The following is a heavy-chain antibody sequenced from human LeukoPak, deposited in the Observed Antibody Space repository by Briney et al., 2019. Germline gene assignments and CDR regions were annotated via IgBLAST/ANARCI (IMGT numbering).Heavy chain of an antibody. CDR3: ARNLPAADY. CDR2: ISNTGSVI. J-gene: IGHJ4*02. Sequence: PGGSLRLSCAASGSTFRSHTMNWVRQAPGKGLEWISYISNTGSVIYYADSVKGRFTISRGNAKNSLYLQMNSLRAEDTAVYYCARNLPAADYWGQGTLVTVSS. V-gene: IGHV3-48*04. D-gene: IGHD2-2*01. CDR1: GSTFRSHT.